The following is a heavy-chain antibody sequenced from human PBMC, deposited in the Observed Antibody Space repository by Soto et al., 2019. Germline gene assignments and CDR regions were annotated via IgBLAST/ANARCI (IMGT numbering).Heavy chain of an antibody. CDR2: IIPFGEIT. D-gene: IGHD3-10*01. CDR3: AREGPGVKFDF. CDR1: GGPFSSYG. Sequence: QVQLVQSGSEVKKPGSSVKVSCKASGGPFSSYGLSWVRQAPGQGLEWMGRIIPFGEITNFAQKFQDRVTITADTATSTAYMELRSLKSEVTAVYYCAREGPGVKFDFWGQGTLVTVSS. V-gene: IGHV1-69*04. J-gene: IGHJ4*02.